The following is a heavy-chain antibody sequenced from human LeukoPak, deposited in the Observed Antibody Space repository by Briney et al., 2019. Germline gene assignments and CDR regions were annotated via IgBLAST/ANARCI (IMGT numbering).Heavy chain of an antibody. CDR3: AKRWATTAATDAFDL. Sequence: SGGSLRLSCAASGFTFSSYAMSWVRQAPGKGLEWVSAISGSGGSTYYADSVKGRFTISRDDSENTLFLQMSSLRGDDTAVYYCAKRWATTAATDAFDLWGQGTMVTVSS. J-gene: IGHJ3*01. D-gene: IGHD2-21*02. CDR2: ISGSGGST. CDR1: GFTFSSYA. V-gene: IGHV3-23*01.